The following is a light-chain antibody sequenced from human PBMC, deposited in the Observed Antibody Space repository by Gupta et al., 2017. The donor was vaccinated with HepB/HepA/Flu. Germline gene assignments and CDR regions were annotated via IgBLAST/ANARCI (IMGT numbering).Light chain of an antibody. CDR3: QQYNSWPIT. V-gene: IGKV3-15*01. Sequence: EIVMTQSPATLSVSPGERATLSCRASQSVSDNLAWYQQKLGQAPRLLIYGISTRATGIPARFSGSGSGTEFTLTISSLQSEDFAVYYCQQYNSWPITFGGGTKVETK. CDR2: GIS. CDR1: QSVSDN. J-gene: IGKJ4*01.